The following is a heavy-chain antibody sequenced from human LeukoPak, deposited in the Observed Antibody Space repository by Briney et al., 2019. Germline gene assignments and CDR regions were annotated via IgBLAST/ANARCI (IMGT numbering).Heavy chain of an antibody. V-gene: IGHV4-4*07. D-gene: IGHD2-2*01. CDR3: ARDAADVVVPAAMGNWFDP. CDR2: IYTSGST. CDR1: GGSISSYY. Sequence: SETLSLTCTVPGGSISSYYWSWIRQPAGKGLEWIGRIYTSGSTNYNPSLKSRVTMSVDTSKNQFSLKLSSVTAADTAVYYCARDAADVVVPAAMGNWFDPWGQGTLSPSPQ. J-gene: IGHJ5*02.